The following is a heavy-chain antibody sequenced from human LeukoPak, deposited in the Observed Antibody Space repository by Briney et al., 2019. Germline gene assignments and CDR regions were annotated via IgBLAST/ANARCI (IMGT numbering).Heavy chain of an antibody. CDR2: TYYSGST. CDR1: GGSISSSSYY. J-gene: IGHJ5*02. CDR3: AREGGSSSEGDWFDP. Sequence: SETLSLTCTVSGGSISSSSYYWGWIRQPPGKGLEWIGSTYYSGSTYYNPSLKSRVTISVDTSKNQFSLKLSSVTAADTAVYYCAREGGSSSEGDWFDPWGQGTLVTVSS. D-gene: IGHD6-6*01. V-gene: IGHV4-39*07.